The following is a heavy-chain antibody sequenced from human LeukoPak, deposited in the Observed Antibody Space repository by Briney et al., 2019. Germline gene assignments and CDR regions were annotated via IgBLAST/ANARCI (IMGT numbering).Heavy chain of an antibody. J-gene: IGHJ5*02. CDR3: TRGPLWVKERLFDP. Sequence: SSETLSLTCAVYGGSFSGYYWSWIRQPPGKGLEWIGEINHSGSTNYNPSLKSRVAISVDTSKNQFSLKLRSVTAADTAVYYCTRGPLWVKERLFDPWGQGTLVTVSS. D-gene: IGHD3-16*01. V-gene: IGHV4-34*01. CDR1: GGSFSGYY. CDR2: INHSGST.